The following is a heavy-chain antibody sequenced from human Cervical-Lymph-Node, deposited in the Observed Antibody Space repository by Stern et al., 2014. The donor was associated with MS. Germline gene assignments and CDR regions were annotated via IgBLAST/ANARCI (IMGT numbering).Heavy chain of an antibody. D-gene: IGHD5-12*01. CDR3: ATEEEDTGYQTYGMDV. V-gene: IGHV1-69*01. Sequence: QVQLVQSGPEMKKPGSSVKVSCKSSGGTFNSHAISWIRQAPGQGLEWVGVIIPVLNTPNHAQTFHGRVTITANESTRTASLEVSSLRYEDTAVYYCATEEEDTGYQTYGMDVWGQGTTVTVSS. J-gene: IGHJ6*02. CDR1: GGTFNSHA. CDR2: IIPVLNTP.